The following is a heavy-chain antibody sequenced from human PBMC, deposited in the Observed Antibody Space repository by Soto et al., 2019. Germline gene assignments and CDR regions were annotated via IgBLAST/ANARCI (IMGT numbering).Heavy chain of an antibody. D-gene: IGHD3-9*01. Sequence: GESLKISCKGSGFSFSDHYMNWIRQRPGKGLEWVAYISTSGVSIYYTDSVKGRFTISRDNAQKSLFLQMNSLRAEDTAVYYCARESPYEILAGYSKLYMDSWGQGTLVTVSS. CDR3: ARESPYEILAGYSKLYMDS. J-gene: IGHJ4*02. CDR1: GFSFSDHY. V-gene: IGHV3-11*01. CDR2: ISTSGVSI.